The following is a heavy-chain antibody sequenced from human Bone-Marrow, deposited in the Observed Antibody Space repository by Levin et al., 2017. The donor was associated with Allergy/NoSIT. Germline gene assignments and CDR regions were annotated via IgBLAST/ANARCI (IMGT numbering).Heavy chain of an antibody. CDR2: ISAYTGDR. D-gene: IGHD3-3*01. Sequence: GESLKISCKASGYTFINYAISWVRQAPGQGLEWMGWISAYTGDRRFAQKFQGRVTVTTDTSTSTVYMELRSLRSDDTAVYYCARDRKIFGMITADRMGAFDYWGQGTLVTVSS. CDR1: GYTFINYA. J-gene: IGHJ4*02. CDR3: ARDRKIFGMITADRMGAFDY. V-gene: IGHV1-18*01.